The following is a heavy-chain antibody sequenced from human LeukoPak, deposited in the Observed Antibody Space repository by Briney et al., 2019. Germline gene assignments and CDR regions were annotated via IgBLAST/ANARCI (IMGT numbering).Heavy chain of an antibody. CDR2: IYYSGNS. J-gene: IGHJ3*02. D-gene: IGHD6-6*01. Sequence: PSETLSLTCTVSGGSLSTYYWSWLRQPPGKGLEWIGYIYYSGNSNYNPSLKSRVTMSLDTSKNQFSLKLSSVTAADTAVYYCVRRVAVRGFYGFDIWGQGAMVTVSS. V-gene: IGHV4-59*12. CDR3: VRRVAVRGFYGFDI. CDR1: GGSLSTYY.